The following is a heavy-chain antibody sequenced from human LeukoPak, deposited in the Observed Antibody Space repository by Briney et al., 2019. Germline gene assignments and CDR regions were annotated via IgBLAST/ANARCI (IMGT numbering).Heavy chain of an antibody. D-gene: IGHD1-26*01. Sequence: GGSLRLSCAASGFTFSSYSMNWVRQAPGKGLEWVSSISSSSSYIYYADPVKGRFTISRDNAKNSLYLQMNSLRAEDTAVYYCARDLTWEVPFDYWGQGTLVTVSS. CDR2: ISSSSSYI. CDR3: ARDLTWEVPFDY. CDR1: GFTFSSYS. V-gene: IGHV3-21*01. J-gene: IGHJ4*02.